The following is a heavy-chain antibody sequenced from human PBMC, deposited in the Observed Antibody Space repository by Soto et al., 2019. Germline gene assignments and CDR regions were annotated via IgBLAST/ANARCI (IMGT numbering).Heavy chain of an antibody. J-gene: IGHJ4*02. D-gene: IGHD3-22*01. Sequence: PGEPLKISYKASGYSFTSYWVGWVSQIPGKGLEWMGIIYPSNSESRFSPSFQGQVNLSADKSIFTAYLQWSSLKASDTAIYYCERQAYRYDTYSFGYWGQGTLVTVSS. CDR1: GYSFTSYW. CDR3: ERQAYRYDTYSFGY. CDR2: IYPSNSES. V-gene: IGHV5-51*01.